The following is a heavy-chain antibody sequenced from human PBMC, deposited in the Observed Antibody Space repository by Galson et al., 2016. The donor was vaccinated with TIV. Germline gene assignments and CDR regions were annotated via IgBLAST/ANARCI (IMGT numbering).Heavy chain of an antibody. CDR1: GFTLGDYG. V-gene: IGHV3-20*04. J-gene: IGHJ6*03. CDR2: INWNGGKT. CDR3: AREGIVGRDYFYFYMDV. D-gene: IGHD3-22*01. Sequence: SLRLSCAASGFTLGDYGMSWVRQVPGKGLEWVSGINWNGGKTSYADSVKGRFTISRDNAKNSLYLQMNSLRGEDTALYYCAREGIVGRDYFYFYMDVWGKGTTVTVSS.